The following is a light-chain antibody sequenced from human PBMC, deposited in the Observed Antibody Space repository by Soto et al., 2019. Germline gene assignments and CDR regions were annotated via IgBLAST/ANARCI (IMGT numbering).Light chain of an antibody. V-gene: IGKV1-39*01. Sequence: DIQLTQSPSSLSASVGDRVTITCRASQSISNYLNWYQQKPGKAPKLLIYAASTLQSGVPSRFSGGGSGTDFTLTISSLQPEDFATYYCQQSYITPWTFGQGTKVEIK. CDR1: QSISNY. J-gene: IGKJ1*01. CDR3: QQSYITPWT. CDR2: AAS.